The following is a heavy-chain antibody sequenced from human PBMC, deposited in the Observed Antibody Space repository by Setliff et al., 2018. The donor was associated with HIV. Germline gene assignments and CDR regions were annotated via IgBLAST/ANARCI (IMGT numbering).Heavy chain of an antibody. D-gene: IGHD3-10*01. V-gene: IGHV4-39*01. CDR2: IYYSGTT. CDR3: VRTGSSTSWGVYHYYYMDI. CDR1: GGSISRSNYV. J-gene: IGHJ6*03. Sequence: PSETLSLTCTLAGGSISRSNYVWGWIRQSPGKGLEWIGSIYYSGTTYYNPSLKSRVTVSTDTSKNQFSLEMTSMTAADTAVYYCVRTGSSTSWGVYHYYYMDIWGKGTMVTVSS.